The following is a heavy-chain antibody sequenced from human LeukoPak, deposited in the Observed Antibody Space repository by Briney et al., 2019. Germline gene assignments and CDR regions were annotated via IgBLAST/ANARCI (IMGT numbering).Heavy chain of an antibody. CDR2: VYTSGST. J-gene: IGHJ2*01. Sequence: SETLSLTCTVSGNSFGDYYWSWIRQPAGKGLEWIGRVYTSGSTTYNPSLKSRVTMSIDTSKNQFSLKLSSVTAADTAMYYCARGLDYGDYDFHRYFDLWGRGTLVIVSS. CDR1: GNSFGDYY. V-gene: IGHV4-4*07. CDR3: ARGLDYGDYDFHRYFDL. D-gene: IGHD4-17*01.